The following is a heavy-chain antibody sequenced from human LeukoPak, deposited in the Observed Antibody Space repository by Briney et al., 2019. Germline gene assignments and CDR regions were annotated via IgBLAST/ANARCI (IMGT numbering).Heavy chain of an antibody. V-gene: IGHV3-21*04. J-gene: IGHJ6*03. CDR3: AKLGGHPLHNYYVGV. Sequence: GGSLRLSCAASGFTFSSYSMNWVRQAPGKGLGWVSSISSSSSYIFYADSVKGRFTISRDNAKNSLYLQMNSLRAEDTAVYYCAKLGGHPLHNYYVGVWGKGTTVAVSS. CDR1: GFTFSSYS. D-gene: IGHD3-16*01. CDR2: ISSSSSYI.